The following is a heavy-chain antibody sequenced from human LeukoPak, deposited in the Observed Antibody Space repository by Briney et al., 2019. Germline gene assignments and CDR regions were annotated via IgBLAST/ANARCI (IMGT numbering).Heavy chain of an antibody. J-gene: IGHJ4*02. CDR2: GDYSGGT. Sequence: PSETLSLTCTVSGGSINSYYWSWIRQPPGKGLEWIASGDYSGGTYYNPSLESRVAISADMSKNQFSLKLTSVTGADTAVYYCAGERGEEYSSGWYKRNYFDNWGQGIRVTVSS. CDR1: GGSINSYY. V-gene: IGHV4-59*12. D-gene: IGHD6-19*01. CDR3: AGERGEEYSSGWYKRNYFDN.